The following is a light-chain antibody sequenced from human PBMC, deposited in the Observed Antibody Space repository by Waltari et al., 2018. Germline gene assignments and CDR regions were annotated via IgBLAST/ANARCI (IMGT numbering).Light chain of an antibody. J-gene: IGKJ2*01. V-gene: IGKV3-15*01. Sequence: EIVMTQSAATLSVSPAERAILSCRASQSISNKLAWYQQKPGQAPRLLIYDASTRATGIPATFSGSGSGTEFTLTISSLQSEDFVVYYCQQYNSWPYTFGQGTKLEIK. CDR2: DAS. CDR3: QQYNSWPYT. CDR1: QSISNK.